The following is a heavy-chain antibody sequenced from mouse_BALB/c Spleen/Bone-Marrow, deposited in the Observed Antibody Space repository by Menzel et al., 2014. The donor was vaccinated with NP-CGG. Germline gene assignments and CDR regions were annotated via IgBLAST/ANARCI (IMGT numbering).Heavy chain of an antibody. Sequence: QVQLQQPGAELVKPGASVKLSCKASGYTFTSYWMHWVKQRPGQGLEWIGEINPSNGRTNYNEKFKSKATLTVDKSSSTAYMQLSSLTSEDSAVYYCARWGFDYWGQGTTLTVFS. CDR1: GYTFTSYW. CDR2: INPSNGRT. CDR3: ARWGFDY. J-gene: IGHJ2*01. V-gene: IGHV1S81*02.